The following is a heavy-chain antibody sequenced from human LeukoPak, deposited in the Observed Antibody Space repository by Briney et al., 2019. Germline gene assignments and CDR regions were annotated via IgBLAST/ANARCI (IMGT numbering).Heavy chain of an antibody. J-gene: IGHJ4*02. CDR2: IYRGGST. V-gene: IGHV3-53*01. D-gene: IGHD3-22*01. CDR1: GFTVSSNY. Sequence: GGSLRLSCAASGFTVSSNYMSWVRHARGKGLEWVSVIYRGGSTYYADSVKGRFTISRDNSKNTLYLQMNSLRAEDTAVYYCARDIRHDSSGYWYFDNWGQGTLVTVSS. CDR3: ARDIRHDSSGYWYFDN.